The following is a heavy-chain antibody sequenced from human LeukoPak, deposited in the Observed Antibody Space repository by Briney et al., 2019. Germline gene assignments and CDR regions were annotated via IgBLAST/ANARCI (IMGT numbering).Heavy chain of an antibody. CDR2: ISGSGGST. Sequence: GGSLRLSCAASGFTFSSYAMSWVRQAPGKGLEWVSAISGSGGSTYYADSVKGRFTISRDNSKNTLYLQMNSLRAEDTAVYYCANGKWLMYYFDYWGQGTLVTVSS. J-gene: IGHJ4*02. CDR3: ANGKWLMYYFDY. V-gene: IGHV3-23*01. D-gene: IGHD5-12*01. CDR1: GFTFSSYA.